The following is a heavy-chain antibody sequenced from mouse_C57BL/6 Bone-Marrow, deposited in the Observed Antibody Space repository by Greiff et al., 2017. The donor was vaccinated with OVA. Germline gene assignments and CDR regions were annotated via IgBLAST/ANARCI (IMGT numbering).Heavy chain of an antibody. D-gene: IGHD2-5*01. Sequence: EVQLQESGPGLVKPSQSLSLTCSVTGYSITSGYYWNWIRQFPGNKLEWMGYISYDGSNNYNPSLKNRISITRDTSKNQFFLKLNSVTTEDTATYYCARNAYYSNYDYSAMCYWGQGTPVTASS. CDR3: ARNAYYSNYDYSAMCY. CDR2: ISYDGSN. V-gene: IGHV3-6*01. CDR1: GYSITSGYY. J-gene: IGHJ4*01.